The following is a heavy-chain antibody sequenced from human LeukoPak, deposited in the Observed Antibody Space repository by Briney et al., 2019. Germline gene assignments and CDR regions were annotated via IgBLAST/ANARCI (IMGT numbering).Heavy chain of an antibody. J-gene: IGHJ2*01. CDR3: ARELLGTATWYFDL. CDR1: GGSISSGSYY. CDR2: IYTSGST. Sequence: SETLSLTCTVSGGSISSGSYYWSWIRQPAGKGLEWIGRIYTSGSTNYNPSLKSRVTISVDTSKNQFSLKLSSVTAADTAVYYCARELLGTATWYFDLWGRGTLVTVSS. D-gene: IGHD7-27*01. V-gene: IGHV4-61*02.